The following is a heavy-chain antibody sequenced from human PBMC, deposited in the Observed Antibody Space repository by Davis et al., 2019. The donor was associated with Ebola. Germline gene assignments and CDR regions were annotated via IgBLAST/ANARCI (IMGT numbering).Heavy chain of an antibody. Sequence: SETLSLTCAVSGGSISSSNWWSWIRQHPGKGLEWIGYIYYSGSTYYNPSLKSRVTISVDTSKNQFSLKLSSVTAADTAVYYCARDRGGYCSSTSCYPSYYGMDVWGQGTTVTVSS. J-gene: IGHJ6*02. CDR3: ARDRGGYCSSTSCYPSYYGMDV. CDR2: IYYSGST. D-gene: IGHD2-2*01. V-gene: IGHV4-31*11. CDR1: GGSISSSNW.